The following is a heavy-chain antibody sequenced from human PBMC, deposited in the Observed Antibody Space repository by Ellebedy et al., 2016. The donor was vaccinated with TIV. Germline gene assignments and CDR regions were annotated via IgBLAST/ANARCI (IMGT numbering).Heavy chain of an antibody. J-gene: IGHJ5*02. Sequence: GGSLRLXXAASGFTFSSYSMNWVRQAPGKGLEWVSSISSSSSYIYYADSVKGRFTISRDNAKNSLYLQMNSLRAEDTAVYYCARDRVRGVIIRPKFDPWGQGTLVTVSS. D-gene: IGHD3-10*01. CDR2: ISSSSSYI. V-gene: IGHV3-21*01. CDR1: GFTFSSYS. CDR3: ARDRVRGVIIRPKFDP.